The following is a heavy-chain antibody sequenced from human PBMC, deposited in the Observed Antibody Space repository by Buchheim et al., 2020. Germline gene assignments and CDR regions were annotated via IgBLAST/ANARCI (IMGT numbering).Heavy chain of an antibody. CDR1: GFTFSTYG. CDR2: ISYDGSNK. D-gene: IGHD1-26*01. J-gene: IGHJ4*02. Sequence: QVQLVESGGGVVQPGRSLRLSCAASGFTFSTYGMHWVRQAPGKGLEWVAVISYDGSNKYYADSVKGRFTISRDNSKNTLYLQMNSLRAEDTAVYYCAKAISGTYEGYFDYWGQGTL. V-gene: IGHV3-30*18. CDR3: AKAISGTYEGYFDY.